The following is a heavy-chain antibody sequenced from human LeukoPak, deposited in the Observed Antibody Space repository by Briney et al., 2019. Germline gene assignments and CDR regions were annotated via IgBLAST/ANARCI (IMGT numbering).Heavy chain of an antibody. V-gene: IGHV1-2*02. CDR1: GYTFTDYY. D-gene: IGHD6-19*01. Sequence: ASVKVSCKASGYTFTDYYIHWVRQAPGQGLEWMGWIHPNSGGTAYAQRFQGRVTMTRDTSISTAYMELSRLRSDDTAVYYCATGPTGGWYLDWGQGTLVTVSS. CDR3: ATGPTGGWYLD. CDR2: IHPNSGGT. J-gene: IGHJ4*02.